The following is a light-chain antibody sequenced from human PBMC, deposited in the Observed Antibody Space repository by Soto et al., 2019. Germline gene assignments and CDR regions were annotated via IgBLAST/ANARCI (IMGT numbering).Light chain of an antibody. Sequence: IQMTQSPSSLSASVGDRVTITFRASQRISTYLNWFQQRPGKAPRLLIYAASTLQTGVSSNFSGSASGTDFTLTITSLQPEDFATYFCHQTYSIPPTFGQGTKVDNK. J-gene: IGKJ1*01. CDR2: AAS. V-gene: IGKV1-39*01. CDR1: QRISTY. CDR3: HQTYSIPPT.